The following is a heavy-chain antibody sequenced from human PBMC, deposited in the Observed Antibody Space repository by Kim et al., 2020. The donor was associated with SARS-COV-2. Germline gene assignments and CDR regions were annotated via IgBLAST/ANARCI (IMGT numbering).Heavy chain of an antibody. V-gene: IGHV6-1*01. D-gene: IGHD3-3*01. J-gene: IGHJ5*02. CDR3: ARGDSFDP. Sequence: KLYKNYAVSVTSRITLNPNTSKNHFSLHLSSLTPEDTAVYYCARGDSFDPWGQGTLVTVSS. CDR2: KLYK.